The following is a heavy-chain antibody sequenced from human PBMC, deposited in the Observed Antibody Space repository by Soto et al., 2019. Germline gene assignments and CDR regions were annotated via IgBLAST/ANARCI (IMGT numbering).Heavy chain of an antibody. D-gene: IGHD4-17*01. CDR3: ATEGVLASVTPYNWFDP. Sequence: ASLKVSCKVSGYTLTELSMHWVRRAPGKGLEWMGGFDPEDGETIYAQKFQGRVTMTEDTSTDTAYMELSSLRSEDTAVYYCATEGVLASVTPYNWFDPWGQGTLVTVSS. V-gene: IGHV1-24*01. CDR2: FDPEDGET. J-gene: IGHJ5*02. CDR1: GYTLTELS.